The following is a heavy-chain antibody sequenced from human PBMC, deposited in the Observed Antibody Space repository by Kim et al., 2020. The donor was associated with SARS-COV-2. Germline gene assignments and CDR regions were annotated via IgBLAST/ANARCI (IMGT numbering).Heavy chain of an antibody. D-gene: IGHD3-10*01. CDR2: ISSSSSYI. V-gene: IGHV3-21*01. CDR3: ARGTPIVRGVIPTYGMDV. Sequence: GGSLRLSCAASGFTFSSYSMNWVRQAPGKGLDWVSSISSSSSYIYYADSVKGRFTISRDNAKNSLYLQMNSLRAEDTAVSYCARGTPIVRGVIPTYGMDVWGQGTTVTFSS. CDR1: GFTFSSYS. J-gene: IGHJ6*02.